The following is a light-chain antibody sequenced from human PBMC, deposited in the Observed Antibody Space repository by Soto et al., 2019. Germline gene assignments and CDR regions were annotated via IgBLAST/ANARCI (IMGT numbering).Light chain of an antibody. V-gene: IGLV2-14*01. CDR2: EVS. J-gene: IGLJ3*02. CDR3: SSYTNTNTWL. CDR1: SSDIGDYNY. Sequence: QSALTQPASVSGSPGQSITISCTGSSSDIGDYNYVSWYQHHPGKAPKLMIYEVSNRPSGVSNRFSGSKSGNTASLTISGLQAEDEADYYCSSYTNTNTWLFGGGTKVTVL.